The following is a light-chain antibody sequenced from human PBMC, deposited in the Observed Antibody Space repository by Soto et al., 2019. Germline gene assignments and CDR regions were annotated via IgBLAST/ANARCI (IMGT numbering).Light chain of an antibody. CDR3: QQYYSTPQT. J-gene: IGKJ1*01. Sequence: DIVMTQSPDSLAVSLGERATFNCKSSQSVLSSSNNKNYLAWYQQKPGQPPKLLIYWASTRESGVPDRFSGSGSGTDFTLTISSLQAEDVAVYYCQQYYSTPQTFGQGTKVEIK. CDR2: WAS. CDR1: QSVLSSSNNKNY. V-gene: IGKV4-1*01.